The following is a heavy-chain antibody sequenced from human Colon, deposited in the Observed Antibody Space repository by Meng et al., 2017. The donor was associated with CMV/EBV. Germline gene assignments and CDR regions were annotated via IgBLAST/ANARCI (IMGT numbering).Heavy chain of an antibody. CDR1: GGSISSGGYY. CDR3: ARGSGTIDAFDI. Sequence: SLRLSCTVSGGSISSGGYYWSWIRQHPGKGLEWIGYIYYSGSTYYNPSLKSRVTISVDTSKNQFSLKLSSVTAADTAVYYCARGSGTIDAFDIWGQGTMVTVSS. D-gene: IGHD3-9*01. CDR2: IYYSGST. J-gene: IGHJ3*02. V-gene: IGHV4-31*03.